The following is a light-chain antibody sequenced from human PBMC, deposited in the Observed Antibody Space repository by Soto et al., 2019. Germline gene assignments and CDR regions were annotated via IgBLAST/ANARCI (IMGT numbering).Light chain of an antibody. J-gene: IGKJ1*01. Sequence: DIQITQSPSTLSASVGDRVTITCRASQYIGKSLAWYQQKPGKAPKLLIYKASNLESEVPSRFSGSGSGTEFTFTISGLQPDDFSTYYCQHYNRYLETFGQGTKVDVK. CDR2: KAS. CDR3: QHYNRYLET. V-gene: IGKV1-5*03. CDR1: QYIGKS.